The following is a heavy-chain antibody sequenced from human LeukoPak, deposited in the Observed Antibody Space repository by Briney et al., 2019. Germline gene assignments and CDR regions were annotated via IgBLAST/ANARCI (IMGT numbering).Heavy chain of an antibody. CDR3: ARDAGWGGSYWPRDY. CDR2: ISAYNGNT. Sequence: GASVKVSCKASGYTFTSYGISRVRQAPGQGLEWMGWISAYNGNTNYAQKLQGRVTMTTDTSTSTAYMELRSLRSDDTAVYYCARDAGWGGSYWPRDYWGQGTLVTVSS. V-gene: IGHV1-18*01. CDR1: GYTFTSYG. D-gene: IGHD1-26*01. J-gene: IGHJ4*02.